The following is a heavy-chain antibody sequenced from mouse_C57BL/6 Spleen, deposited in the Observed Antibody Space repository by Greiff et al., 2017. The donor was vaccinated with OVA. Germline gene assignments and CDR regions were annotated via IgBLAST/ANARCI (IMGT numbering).Heavy chain of an antibody. CDR3: ARSDYGSSYDFDC. J-gene: IGHJ2*01. CDR1: GYTFTSYW. Sequence: QVQLQQPGAELVKPGASVKLSCKASGYTFTSYWMHWVKPRPGQGLEWIGMIHPNSGSTNYNKKFKSKATLTVDTSSSTVYMQLSSLTSEGSAVDYCARSDYGSSYDFDCWGQGTTLTVSS. V-gene: IGHV1-64*01. D-gene: IGHD1-1*01. CDR2: IHPNSGST.